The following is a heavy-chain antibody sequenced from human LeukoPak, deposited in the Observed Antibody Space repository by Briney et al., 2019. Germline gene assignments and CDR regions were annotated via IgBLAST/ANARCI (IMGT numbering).Heavy chain of an antibody. V-gene: IGHV1-46*01. CDR2: INPSGGST. CDR3: ARRNKVGADAFDI. J-gene: IGHJ3*02. Sequence: APVKVSCKASGYTFTSYYMHWVRQAPGQGLEWMGIINPSGGSTSYAQKFQGRVTMTRDTSTSTVYMELSSLRSEDTAVYYCARRNKVGADAFDIWGQGTMVTVSS. D-gene: IGHD1-26*01. CDR1: GYTFTSYY.